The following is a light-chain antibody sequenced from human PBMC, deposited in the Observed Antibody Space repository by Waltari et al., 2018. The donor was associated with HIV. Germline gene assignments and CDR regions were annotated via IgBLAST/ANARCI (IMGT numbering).Light chain of an antibody. CDR1: ELGHKY. J-gene: IGLJ1*01. Sequence: SSGLTQPPSVSVSPGQTASISCSGHELGHKYVSWYQQKPGQSPVLLIYKDTERHLGISGRFSGSNSGNTTTLNIRGAQATDEAEYFCQALATWDSTSGGVFGTGTRVTVL. V-gene: IGLV3-1*01. CDR2: KDT. CDR3: QALATWDSTSGGV.